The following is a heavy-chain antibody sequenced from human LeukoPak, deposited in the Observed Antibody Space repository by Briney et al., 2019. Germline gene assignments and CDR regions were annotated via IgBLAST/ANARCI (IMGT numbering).Heavy chain of an antibody. J-gene: IGHJ6*03. CDR1: GYSFTDYY. CDR3: ARDHEAYSYGFRAPMDV. CDR2: INPNHGGT. Sequence: ASVKVSCKASGYSFTDYYINWVRQAPGQGLEWMGWINPNHGGTHYAQKFQGRVTMTRDTSITTAYMELSSLRSEDTAVYYCARDHEAYSYGFRAPMDVWGKGTTVTVSS. V-gene: IGHV1-2*02. D-gene: IGHD5-18*01.